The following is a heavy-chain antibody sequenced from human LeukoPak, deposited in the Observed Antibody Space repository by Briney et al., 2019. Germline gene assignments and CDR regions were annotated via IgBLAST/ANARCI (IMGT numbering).Heavy chain of an antibody. CDR2: ISSSSSYI. CDR1: GFTFSSYS. J-gene: IGHJ4*02. CDR3: ARDGRTYGFDY. D-gene: IGHD1-1*01. Sequence: PGGSLRLSCAASGFTFSSYSMNWVRQAPGKGLGWVSSISSSSSYIYYADSVKGRFTISRDNAKNSLYLQMNSLRAEDTAVYYCARDGRTYGFDYWGQGTLVTVPS. V-gene: IGHV3-21*01.